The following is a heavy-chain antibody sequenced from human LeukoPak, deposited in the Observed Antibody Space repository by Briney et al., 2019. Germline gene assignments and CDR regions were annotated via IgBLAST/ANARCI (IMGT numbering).Heavy chain of an antibody. V-gene: IGHV3-23*01. CDR2: ISGSGGST. CDR3: AKGTTYYYDSSGE. CDR1: GFTFSSYA. D-gene: IGHD3-22*01. J-gene: IGHJ4*02. Sequence: GGSLRLSCSASGFTFSSYAMSWVRQAPGKGLEWVSAISGSGGSTYYADSVKGRFTISRDNSKNTLYLQMNSLRAEDTAVYYCAKGTTYYYDSSGEWGQGTLVTVSS.